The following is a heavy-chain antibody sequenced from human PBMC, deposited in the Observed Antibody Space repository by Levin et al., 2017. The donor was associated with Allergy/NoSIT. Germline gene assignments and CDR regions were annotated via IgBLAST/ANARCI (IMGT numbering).Heavy chain of an antibody. CDR3: AKKQGSTTGFSFDV. Sequence: GGSLRLSCAASGFSFGDFAMAWVRQAPGKGLEWVSVITGTGGNTYYGDSVKGRFTVSRDNSKNTLYLELNSLRAEDTAIYFCAKKQGSTTGFSFDVWGQGTMVTVSS. J-gene: IGHJ3*01. CDR2: ITGTGGNT. CDR1: GFSFGDFA. V-gene: IGHV3-23*01. D-gene: IGHD1-14*01.